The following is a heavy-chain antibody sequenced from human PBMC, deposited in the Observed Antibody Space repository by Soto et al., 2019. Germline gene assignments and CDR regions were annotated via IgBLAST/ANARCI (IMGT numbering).Heavy chain of an antibody. V-gene: IGHV4-31*03. CDR1: GGSINSGGNY. Sequence: QVQLQESGPGLVKPSQTLSLTCTVSGGSINSGGNYWSWVRQLPGEGLEWIGYISNSGSTYYNPSLKSRMTMSVAPSENQFSLKLNSVTAADTAVYYCARSSQSWYFDLWGRGSLVTVSS. CDR3: ARSSQSWYFDL. D-gene: IGHD4-4*01. CDR2: ISNSGST. J-gene: IGHJ2*01.